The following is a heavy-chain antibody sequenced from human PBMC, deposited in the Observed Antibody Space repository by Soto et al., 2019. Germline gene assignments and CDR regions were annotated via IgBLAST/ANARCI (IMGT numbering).Heavy chain of an antibody. CDR2: IIPIFGTA. CDR3: ARSTGDLYYYYGMDV. CDR1: VGTFSSYA. V-gene: IGHV1-69*06. D-gene: IGHD7-27*01. Sequence: SVKVSCKASVGTFSSYAISWVRQAPGQGLEWMGGIIPIFGTANYAQKFQGRVTITADKSTSTAYMELSSLRSEDTAVYYCARSTGDLYYYYGMDVWGQGTTVTVSS. J-gene: IGHJ6*02.